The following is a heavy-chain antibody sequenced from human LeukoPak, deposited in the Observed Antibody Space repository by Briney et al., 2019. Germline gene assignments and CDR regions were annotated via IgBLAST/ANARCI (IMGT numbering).Heavy chain of an antibody. V-gene: IGHV3-23*01. J-gene: IGHJ5*02. CDR2: ISGSGGST. CDR3: VNPTLFGLFGGGFDT. D-gene: IGHD2-21*01. Sequence: GGSLRLSCAASGFTFSNYAMSWVRQAPGKGLEWVSAISGSGGSTYYADSVKGRFTISRDNSKNTLYLQMNSLRAEDRAVYYCVNPTLFGLFGGGFDTWGQGALVTVSS. CDR1: GFTFSNYA.